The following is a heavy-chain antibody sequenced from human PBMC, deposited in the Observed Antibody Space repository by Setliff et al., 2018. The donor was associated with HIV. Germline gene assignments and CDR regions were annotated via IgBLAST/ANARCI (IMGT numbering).Heavy chain of an antibody. CDR1: GGSLMGYS. D-gene: IGHD3-10*01. Sequence: SETLSLTCAVYGGSLMGYSWSWIRQSPEKGLEWIGDINQRGSTIYNPSLKSRVTMSLDESKNQFSLKLSSVTVADTAMYYCAVRVRDKITIFEIIKTRRGWFDTWGQGTLVTVSS. CDR3: AVRVRDKITIFEIIKTRRGWFDT. J-gene: IGHJ5*02. CDR2: INQRGST. V-gene: IGHV4-34*01.